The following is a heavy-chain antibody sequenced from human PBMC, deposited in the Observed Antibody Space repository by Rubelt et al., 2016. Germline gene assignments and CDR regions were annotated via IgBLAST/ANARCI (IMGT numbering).Heavy chain of an antibody. V-gene: IGHV3-23*01. CDR1: GFTFSSYA. Sequence: EVQLLESGGGLVQPGGSLRLSCAASGFTFSSYAMTWVRQAPGKGLEWVSVISGGGDSTYYADSVKGRFTISRDNAKNSVFLQMSSLSAEDTAVYYCASLCELPTPPWGRGTHVTVSS. D-gene: IGHD2-21*01. CDR2: ISGGGDST. CDR3: ASLCELPTPP. J-gene: IGHJ5*02.